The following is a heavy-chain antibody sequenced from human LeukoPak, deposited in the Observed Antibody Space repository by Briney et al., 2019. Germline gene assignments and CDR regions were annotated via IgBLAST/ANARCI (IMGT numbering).Heavy chain of an antibody. V-gene: IGHV4-38-2*02. Sequence: SETLSLTCTVSGYSISSGYYWGWIRQPPGKGLEWIGSIYHSGSTYYNPSLKSRVTISLDTSKNQFSLKLSSVTAADTAVYYCARPTPAPGNWNTGAHFDYWGQGTLVTVSS. CDR3: ARPTPAPGNWNTGAHFDY. CDR2: IYHSGST. D-gene: IGHD1/OR15-1a*01. CDR1: GYSISSGYY. J-gene: IGHJ4*02.